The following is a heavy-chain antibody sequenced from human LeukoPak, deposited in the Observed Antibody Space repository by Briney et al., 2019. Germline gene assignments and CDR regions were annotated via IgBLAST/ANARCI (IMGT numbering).Heavy chain of an antibody. Sequence: GGSLRLSCAVSGFTFSSYGMHWVRQAPGKGLEWVAVISYDGDNQYYADSVKGRFTISRDNSKNTLYLQMNSLRVEDTAVYYCAKGHGLSGLRRYYFDYWGQGTLVTVSS. CDR2: ISYDGDNQ. V-gene: IGHV3-30*18. CDR3: AKGHGLSGLRRYYFDY. D-gene: IGHD3-10*01. J-gene: IGHJ4*02. CDR1: GFTFSSYG.